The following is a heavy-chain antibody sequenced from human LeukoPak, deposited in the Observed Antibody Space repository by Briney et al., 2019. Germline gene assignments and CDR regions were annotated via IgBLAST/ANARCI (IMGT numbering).Heavy chain of an antibody. V-gene: IGHV3-30-3*01. Sequence: PGRSLRLSCAASGFTFRCYDMHSVRQAPGKGLEWVAVISHDGSNKYYADSVKGRFTISRDNSKNTLYLQMNSLRAEDTAVYYCARRGIHDAFDIWGQGTMVTVSS. J-gene: IGHJ3*02. CDR2: ISHDGSNK. CDR1: GFTFRCYD. D-gene: IGHD1-14*01. CDR3: ARRGIHDAFDI.